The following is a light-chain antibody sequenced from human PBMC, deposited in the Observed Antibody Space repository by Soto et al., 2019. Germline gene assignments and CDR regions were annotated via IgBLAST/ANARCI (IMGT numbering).Light chain of an antibody. J-gene: IGLJ3*02. Sequence: HSVLTQPPSVSAAPGQKVTISCSGSSSNIGNNYVSWYQQLPGTAPKLLIYDNIKRPSGIPDRFSGSKSGTSATLGITGLQTGDEADYYCGTWDSSLSVWVFGGGTKVTVL. V-gene: IGLV1-51*01. CDR2: DNI. CDR3: GTWDSSLSVWV. CDR1: SSNIGNNY.